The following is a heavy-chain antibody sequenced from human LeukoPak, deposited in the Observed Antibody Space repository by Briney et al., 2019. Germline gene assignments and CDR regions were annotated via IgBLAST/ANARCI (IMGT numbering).Heavy chain of an antibody. V-gene: IGHV3-7*01. CDR2: IKEDGSAK. CDR3: ATDIMDRGIPTLRFDP. J-gene: IGHJ5*02. D-gene: IGHD3-10*01. Sequence: GGSLRLSCAASGFTFSSYWMSWVRQAPGKGLEWVANIKEDGSAKYSVDSVKGRFTISRDNSKNTLYLQMNSLRPEDTAVYFCATDIMDRGIPTLRFDPWGQGTLVTVSS. CDR1: GFTFSSYW.